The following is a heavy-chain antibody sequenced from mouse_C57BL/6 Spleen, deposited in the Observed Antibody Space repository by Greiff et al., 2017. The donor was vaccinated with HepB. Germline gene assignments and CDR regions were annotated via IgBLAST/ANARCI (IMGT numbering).Heavy chain of an antibody. CDR1: GYTFTDYY. V-gene: IGHV1-26*01. CDR3: ARKGTRLGRGYAMDY. CDR2: INPNNGGT. D-gene: IGHD4-1*01. Sequence: VQLQQSGPELVKPGASVKISCKASGYTFTDYYMNWVKQSHGKSLEWIGDINPNNGGTSYNQKFKGKATLTVDKSSSTAYMELRSLTSEDSAVYYCARKGTRLGRGYAMDYWGQGTSVTVSS. J-gene: IGHJ4*01.